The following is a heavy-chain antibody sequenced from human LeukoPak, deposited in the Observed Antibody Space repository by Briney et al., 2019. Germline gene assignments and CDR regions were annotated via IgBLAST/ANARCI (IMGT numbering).Heavy chain of an antibody. V-gene: IGHV3-43*02. CDR2: ISGDGGST. J-gene: IGHJ4*02. CDR3: ARHRDSRDCWRPYYDY. D-gene: IGHD6-13*01. CDR1: VFTFDDYA. Sequence: GRTLRLFCAASVFTFDDYAMLWVPGAPGKGLEYVFLISGDGGSTYYAESVKGRFTISRDNSKSSLYLQMHSLRTEDTALYYCARHRDSRDCWRPYYDYWGQGTLVTVSS.